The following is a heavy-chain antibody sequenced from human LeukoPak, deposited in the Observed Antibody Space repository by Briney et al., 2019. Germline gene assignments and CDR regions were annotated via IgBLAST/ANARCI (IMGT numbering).Heavy chain of an antibody. V-gene: IGHV4-31*03. CDR2: IYYSGST. D-gene: IGHD3-10*01. CDR1: GVSISSGGYY. Sequence: SETLSLTCTVSGVSISSGGYYWSWIRQHPGKGLEWIGYIYYSGSTYYNPSLKSRVTISVDTSKNQFSLKLSSVTAADTAVYYCASITMVRGVIKMAFDIWGQGTMVTVSS. J-gene: IGHJ3*02. CDR3: ASITMVRGVIKMAFDI.